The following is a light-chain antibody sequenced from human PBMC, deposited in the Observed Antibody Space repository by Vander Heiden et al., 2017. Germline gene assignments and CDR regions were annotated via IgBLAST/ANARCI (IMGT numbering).Light chain of an antibody. Sequence: DIQMTPSPSSLSASVGDSVTTTCPARQSISTYLNWYQQKPGKAPQLLIHAASSLQSGVPSRFSGSGSGTDFSLTISSLQPEDFATYYCQQSYSTPYTFGQGTKLEIK. CDR1: QSISTY. CDR2: AAS. CDR3: QQSYSTPYT. J-gene: IGKJ2*01. V-gene: IGKV1-39*01.